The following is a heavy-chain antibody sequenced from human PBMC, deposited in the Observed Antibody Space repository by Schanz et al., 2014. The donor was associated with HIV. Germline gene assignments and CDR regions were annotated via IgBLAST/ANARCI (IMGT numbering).Heavy chain of an antibody. J-gene: IGHJ4*02. Sequence: QVQLVQSGAEVKKPGASVRVSCEASGYTFTTYDINWVRQATGQGLEWMGWMNPNSGNTGYAQKFQGRVPMTRNTAISTAYMELSSLRSEDTAFYYCARGRYYGSEFDYWGQGTLVTVSS. D-gene: IGHD3-10*01. CDR1: GYTFTTYD. V-gene: IGHV1-8*01. CDR2: MNPNSGNT. CDR3: ARGRYYGSEFDY.